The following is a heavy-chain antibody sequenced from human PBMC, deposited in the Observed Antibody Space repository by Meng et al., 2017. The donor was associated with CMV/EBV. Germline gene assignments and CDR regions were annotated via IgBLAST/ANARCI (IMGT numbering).Heavy chain of an antibody. CDR1: GFTFDDYG. V-gene: IGHV3-20*01. CDR2: INWNGGST. Sequence: GGSLRLSCAASGFTFDDYGMSWVRQAPGKGLEWVSGINWNGGSTGYADSVKGRFTISRDNAKNSLYLQMNSLRAEDTALYHCASEWVLSRGRKQNAFDIWGQGTMVTVSS. CDR3: ASEWVLSRGRKQNAFDI. J-gene: IGHJ3*02. D-gene: IGHD1-26*01.